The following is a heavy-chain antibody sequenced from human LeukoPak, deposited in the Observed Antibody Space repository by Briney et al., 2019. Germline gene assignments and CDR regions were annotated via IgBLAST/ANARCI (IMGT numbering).Heavy chain of an antibody. CDR2: IYYTGSS. D-gene: IGHD3-3*01. J-gene: IGHJ5*02. CDR3: ARGRYDFWSGANWFDP. V-gene: IGHV4-39*07. Sequence: SETLSLTCSVSGGSIRSSDDYWGFVRQTPGKGLEWMGSIYYTGSSHYNPSLKSRATISVDTSKNQFSLKLSSVTAADTAVYYCARGRYDFWSGANWFDPWGQGTLVTVSS. CDR1: GGSIRSSDDY.